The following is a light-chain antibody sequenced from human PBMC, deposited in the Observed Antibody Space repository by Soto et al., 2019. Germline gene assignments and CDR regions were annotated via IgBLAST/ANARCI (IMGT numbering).Light chain of an antibody. CDR1: QSVSNTY. V-gene: IGKV3-20*01. CDR2: DAS. J-gene: IGKJ3*01. Sequence: EIVLTQSPGPLSLSPGERATLSCRASQSVSNTYLAWYQQKPGQAPRLLIYDASSRATGIPDRFSGSGSGTDFTLTISRLEPEDFAVYYCQQYADSPITFGPGTKVDIK. CDR3: QQYADSPIT.